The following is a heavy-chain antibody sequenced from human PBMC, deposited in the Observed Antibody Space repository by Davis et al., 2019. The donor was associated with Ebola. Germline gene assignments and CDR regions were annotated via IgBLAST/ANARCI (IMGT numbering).Heavy chain of an antibody. J-gene: IGHJ4*02. D-gene: IGHD6-6*01. CDR2: INTNTGNP. CDR3: AREGNPVPFDY. Sequence: AASVKVSCKASGYRFTTYGMHWVRQAPGQGLEWMGWINTNTGNPTYAQGFTGRFVFSLDTSVSTAYLHISSLKAEDTAVYYCAREGNPVPFDYWGQGTLVTVSS. CDR1: GYRFTTYG. V-gene: IGHV7-4-1*02.